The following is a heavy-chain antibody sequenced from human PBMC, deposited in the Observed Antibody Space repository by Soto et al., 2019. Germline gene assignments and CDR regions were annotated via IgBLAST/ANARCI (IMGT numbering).Heavy chain of an antibody. D-gene: IGHD3-16*01. CDR1: GYTFINYD. CDR3: ARGRFRRTWFDP. Sequence: QVQMVQSGAEVKKPGASVKVSCKASGYTFINYDIHWVRQATGQGLEWMGWMNPDSGNTGQSKQFQGRVTMTRDSSTSTAYMELSSLRSEDTAVYYCARGRFRRTWFDPWGQGTLVTVSS. CDR2: MNPDSGNT. V-gene: IGHV1-8*01. J-gene: IGHJ5*02.